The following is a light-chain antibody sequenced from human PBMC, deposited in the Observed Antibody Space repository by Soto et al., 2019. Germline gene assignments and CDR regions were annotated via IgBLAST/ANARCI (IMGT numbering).Light chain of an antibody. V-gene: IGKV3-20*01. CDR3: QQYGSTHT. J-gene: IGKJ4*01. CDR1: QSVSSNY. CDR2: GAS. Sequence: EILLTQSPGTLSLSPGERATLSCRASQSVSSNYLAWYQQKPGQAPRLLIYGASIRATGIPDRFSGSGSGTDFTLTITRLEPEDFAVYYCQQYGSTHTFGGGTKVDIK.